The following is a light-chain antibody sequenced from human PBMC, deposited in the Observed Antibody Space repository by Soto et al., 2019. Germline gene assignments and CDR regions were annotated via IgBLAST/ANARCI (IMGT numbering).Light chain of an antibody. J-gene: IGKJ1*01. Sequence: IVMTQSPATLSVSPGEGATLSCRASQSVSSKLAWYQQKPGQAPRLLIYGASTRATGIPARFSGSGSGTEFTLIISSLQSEDSASYCCQQYNSWLWTFGQGTKVDIK. V-gene: IGKV3-15*01. CDR1: QSVSSK. CDR3: QQYNSWLWT. CDR2: GAS.